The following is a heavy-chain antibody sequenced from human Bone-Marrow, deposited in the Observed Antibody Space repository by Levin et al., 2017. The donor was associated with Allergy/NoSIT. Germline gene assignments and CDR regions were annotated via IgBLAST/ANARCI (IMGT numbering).Heavy chain of an antibody. D-gene: IGHD7-27*01. CDR2: IKPDGSEK. CDR3: VRNWDLDY. J-gene: IGHJ4*02. CDR1: GFIFSVYW. Sequence: GGSLRLSCAASGFIFSVYWMTWVRQAPGKGLEWVANIKPDGSEKNYVDSVKGRFTISRDDAKNSLYLQLNNLRVEETAVYYCVRNWDLDYWGQGALVTVS. V-gene: IGHV3-7*01.